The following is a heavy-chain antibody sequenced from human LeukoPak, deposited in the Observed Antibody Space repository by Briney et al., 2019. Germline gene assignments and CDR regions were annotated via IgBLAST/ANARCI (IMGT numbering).Heavy chain of an antibody. CDR1: GFTFSSYA. CDR3: AKVLHDYYDSSGYTSNFDY. Sequence: PGGSLRLSCAASGFTFSSYAMSWVRQAPGKGPEWVSAISGSGGSTYYADSVKGRFTISRDNSKNTLYLQMNSLRAEDTAVYYCAKVLHDYYDSSGYTSNFDYWGQGTLVTVSS. J-gene: IGHJ4*02. CDR2: ISGSGGST. V-gene: IGHV3-23*01. D-gene: IGHD3-22*01.